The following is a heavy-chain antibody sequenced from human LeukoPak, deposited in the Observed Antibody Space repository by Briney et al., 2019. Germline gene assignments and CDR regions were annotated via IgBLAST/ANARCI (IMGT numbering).Heavy chain of an antibody. D-gene: IGHD3-16*01. Sequence: GGSLRLSCAVSGFTFSDYYMTWIRQAPRKGLEWVSYISRSGRDIDYADSVKGRFSISRDNAKNSLFLQMNRLRAGDTAVYYCATPGGHWGQGTLVTVSS. CDR2: ISRSGRDI. J-gene: IGHJ4*02. CDR3: ATPGGH. V-gene: IGHV3-11*01. CDR1: GFTFSDYY.